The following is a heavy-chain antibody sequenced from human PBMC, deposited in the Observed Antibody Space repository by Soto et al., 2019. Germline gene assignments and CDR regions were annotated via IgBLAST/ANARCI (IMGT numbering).Heavy chain of an antibody. CDR1: GFTFNNYA. V-gene: IGHV3-23*01. D-gene: IGHD7-27*01. Sequence: GSLRLSCAASGFTFNNYAMSWVRQAPGKGLEWVSSVSGTTGSPSYADSVKGRFTISRDNSKSTVYLQMISLRAEDTAVYYCAKDSGDRVEGLDCWGQGTLVTVSS. CDR2: VSGTTGSP. J-gene: IGHJ4*02. CDR3: AKDSGDRVEGLDC.